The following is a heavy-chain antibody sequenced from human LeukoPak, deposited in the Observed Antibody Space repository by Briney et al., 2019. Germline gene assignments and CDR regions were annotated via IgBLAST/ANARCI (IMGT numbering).Heavy chain of an antibody. CDR2: ISWNSASI. J-gene: IGHJ4*02. V-gene: IGHV3-9*01. CDR3: ARSVGSSMFDY. D-gene: IGHD1-26*01. CDR1: GFIFDDYA. Sequence: GGSLRLSCAASGFIFDDYAMHWVRQAPGKGLEWVSGISWNSASIGYADSVKGRFTISRDNAKNSLYLQMNSLRAEDTALYYCARSVGSSMFDYWGQGTLVTVSS.